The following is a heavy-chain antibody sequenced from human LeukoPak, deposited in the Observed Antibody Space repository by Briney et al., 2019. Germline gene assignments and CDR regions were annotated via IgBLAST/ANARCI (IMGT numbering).Heavy chain of an antibody. CDR1: GFTVSSNY. CDR2: IYSGGST. D-gene: IGHD3-10*01. V-gene: IGHV3-66*01. CDR3: AGDLTGGWSYDH. Sequence: PGGSLRLSCAASGFTVSSNYMSWVRQAPGKGLEWVSVIYSGGSTYYADSVKGRFTISRDNSKNTLFLQLNSLRVEDTALYYCAGDLTGGWSYDHWGQGTLVTVSS. J-gene: IGHJ4*02.